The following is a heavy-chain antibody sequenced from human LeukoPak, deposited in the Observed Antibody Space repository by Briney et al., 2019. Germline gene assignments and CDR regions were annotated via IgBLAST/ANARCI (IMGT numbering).Heavy chain of an antibody. CDR2: IFYTAST. V-gene: IGHV4-39*01. CDR3: ARHQWELQGVTG. J-gene: IGHJ4*02. CDR1: GGSISGSNFF. Sequence: PSETLSLTCTVSGGSISGSNFFWGWIRQPPGKGLEWIGSIFYTASTYYSPSLKSRVTISVDTSQNQVSLRLSSVTAADTAVYYCARHQWELQGVTGWGQGTLVTVSS. D-gene: IGHD1-26*01.